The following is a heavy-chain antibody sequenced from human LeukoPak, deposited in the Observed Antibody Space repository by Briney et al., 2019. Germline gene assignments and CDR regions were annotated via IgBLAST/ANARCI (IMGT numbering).Heavy chain of an antibody. V-gene: IGHV3-23*01. D-gene: IGHD1-26*01. CDR3: AKDESGSYYYYYGMDV. CDR2: ISGSGGST. CDR1: GFAFSSYA. J-gene: IGHJ6*02. Sequence: GGSLRLSCAASGFAFSSYAMSWVRQAPGKGLAWVSAISGSGGSTYYADSVKGRFTISRDNSKNTLYLQMNSLRAEDTAVYYCAKDESGSYYYYYGMDVWGQGTTVTVSS.